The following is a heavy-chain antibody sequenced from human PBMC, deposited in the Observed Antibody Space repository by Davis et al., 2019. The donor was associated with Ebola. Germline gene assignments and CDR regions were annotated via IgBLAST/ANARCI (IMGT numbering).Heavy chain of an antibody. CDR3: AIPDCSGANCYSVYIKN. D-gene: IGHD2-15*01. J-gene: IGHJ4*02. V-gene: IGHV3-23*01. Sequence: GESLKISCVVSGFTITTYAMSWVRQAPGKGLEWVSGISGNGRSTYYADSVKGRFTISRDNSNNLLYLQMNSLRAEDTAVYYCAIPDCSGANCYSVYIKNWGQGTLVTVSS. CDR2: ISGNGRST. CDR1: GFTITTYA.